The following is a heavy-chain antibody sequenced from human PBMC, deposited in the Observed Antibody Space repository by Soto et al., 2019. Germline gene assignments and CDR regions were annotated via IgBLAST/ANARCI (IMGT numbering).Heavy chain of an antibody. Sequence: QVQLVQSGAEVKKPGASVKLSCKASGYTFITSYYTHWVRQAPGQGLESMGIINPTGTMTKYSERFQGRLTMTRDTSTSTDYMELSTLTSEDTAVYFCARDTGYDHDAFDIWGQGTMVTVSS. D-gene: IGHD5-12*01. CDR3: ARDTGYDHDAFDI. V-gene: IGHV1-46*01. CDR2: INPTGTMT. CDR1: GYTFITSYY. J-gene: IGHJ3*02.